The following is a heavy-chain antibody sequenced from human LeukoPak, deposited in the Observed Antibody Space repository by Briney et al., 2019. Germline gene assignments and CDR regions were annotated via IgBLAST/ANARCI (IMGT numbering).Heavy chain of an antibody. V-gene: IGHV3-7*01. D-gene: IGHD6-13*01. Sequence: GGSLRLSCAVSGFIVSGYWMTWVRQAPGKGLEWVANIKQDGSEKNYVDSVKGRFTISRDNAENSLFLQMNSLRVEDTAVYYCAREWQGGIAAAGTRIEGDYWGQGTLAAVSS. CDR2: IKQDGSEK. J-gene: IGHJ4*02. CDR3: AREWQGGIAAAGTRIEGDY. CDR1: GFIVSGYW.